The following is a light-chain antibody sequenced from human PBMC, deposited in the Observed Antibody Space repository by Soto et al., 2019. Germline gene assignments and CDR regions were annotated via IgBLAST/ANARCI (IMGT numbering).Light chain of an antibody. V-gene: IGKV1-6*01. CDR2: AVS. CDR3: LQDYSFPLT. CDR1: QGSRNE. J-gene: IGKJ4*01. Sequence: SHMTRCPSSLSASLLDRVAITLRASQGSRNEVGWYQQKPGQAPKLLIYAVSSLQSGVPSRFSGSGSGTDFILTISSLQPEDFATYYCLQDYSFPLTFGGGTKVDI.